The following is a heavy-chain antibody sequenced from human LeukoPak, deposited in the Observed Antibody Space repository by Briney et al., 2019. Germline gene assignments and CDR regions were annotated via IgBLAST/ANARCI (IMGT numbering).Heavy chain of an antibody. CDR1: GFTFSDYY. Sequence: GGSLRLSCAASGFTFSDYYMSWIRQAPGKGLEWVSGITGSGDSTYYADSVKGRFTISRDNSKNTVYLQKNSLRVEDTAVYHCGKERYGSSSVVDYWGHGTLVTVSS. D-gene: IGHD6-6*01. V-gene: IGHV3-23*01. J-gene: IGHJ4*01. CDR3: GKERYGSSSVVDY. CDR2: ITGSGDST.